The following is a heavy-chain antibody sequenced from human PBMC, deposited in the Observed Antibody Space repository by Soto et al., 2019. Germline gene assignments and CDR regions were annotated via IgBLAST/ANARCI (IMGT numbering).Heavy chain of an antibody. CDR1: GFTVSSNY. Sequence: EVQLVESGGGLIQPGGSLRLSCAASGFTVSSNYMSWVRQAAGKWLEWVSVIYSGGSTYYADSVKGRFTIARDNSKNMLYLQMNSLRAEDTAVYYCARAASVWGSYRFHWGQGTLVTVSS. CDR3: ARAASVWGSYRFH. CDR2: IYSGGST. V-gene: IGHV3-53*01. D-gene: IGHD3-16*02. J-gene: IGHJ4*02.